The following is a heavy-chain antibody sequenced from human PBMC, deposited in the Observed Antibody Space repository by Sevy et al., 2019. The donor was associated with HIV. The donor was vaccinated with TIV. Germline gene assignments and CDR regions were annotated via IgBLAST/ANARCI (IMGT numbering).Heavy chain of an antibody. V-gene: IGHV3-23*01. CDR3: AKVSPYYSDTYYDFWSGYYPYYFDY. D-gene: IGHD3-3*01. CDR2: ISGSGGST. CDR1: GFTFSSYA. J-gene: IGHJ4*02. Sequence: GGSLRLSCAASGFTFSSYAMSWVRQAPGKVLEWVSAISGSGGSTYYADSVKGRFTISRDNSKNTLYLQMNSLRAEDTAVYFCAKVSPYYSDTYYDFWSGYYPYYFDYWGQGTLVTVSS.